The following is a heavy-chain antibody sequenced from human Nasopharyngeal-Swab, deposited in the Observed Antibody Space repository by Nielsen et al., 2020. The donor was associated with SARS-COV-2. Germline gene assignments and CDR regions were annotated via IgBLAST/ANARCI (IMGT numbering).Heavy chain of an antibody. D-gene: IGHD3-16*01. CDR3: AKGGKSGPNVPIDY. Sequence: GESLKISCAASGFTFSNYVMTWARQAPGKGLEWVSAISGSGASTYYADSVKGRFTISRDNSRNTLYLHINSLRAEDTAVYYCAKGGKSGPNVPIDYWGQGTLVTVSS. CDR1: GFTFSNYV. CDR2: ISGSGAST. V-gene: IGHV3-23*01. J-gene: IGHJ4*02.